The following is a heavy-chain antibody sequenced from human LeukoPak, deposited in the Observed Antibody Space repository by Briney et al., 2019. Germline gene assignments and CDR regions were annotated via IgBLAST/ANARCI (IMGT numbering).Heavy chain of an antibody. D-gene: IGHD3-22*01. CDR1: GGSISSGGYY. J-gene: IGHJ4*02. V-gene: IGHV4-31*03. CDR3: ARVRTYYYDSSGYYKVGYFDY. CDR2: IYYSGST. Sequence: SQTLSLTCTVSGGSISSGGYYWSWIRQHPGKGLEWIGYIYYSGSTYYNPSLKSRVTISVDTSKNQFSLKLSSVTAADTAVYYCARVRTYYYDSSGYYKVGYFDYWGQGTLVTVSS.